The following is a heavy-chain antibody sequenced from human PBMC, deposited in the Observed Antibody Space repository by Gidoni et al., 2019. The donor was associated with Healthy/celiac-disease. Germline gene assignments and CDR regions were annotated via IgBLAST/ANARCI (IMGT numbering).Heavy chain of an antibody. CDR1: GGSFSGYY. J-gene: IGHJ4*02. V-gene: IGHV4-34*01. D-gene: IGHD2-21*02. CDR3: ARYNGYGGGDCYTMDY. CDR2: INHSGST. Sequence: QLQLQQRGARLLKPSETLSLTCACYGGSFSGYYWSWLRQPPGKGLEWIGEINHSGSTNYNPSLKSRVTIAVDTSKNQFSLMLSSVTAADTAVYYCARYNGYGGGDCYTMDYWGQGTMVTVSS.